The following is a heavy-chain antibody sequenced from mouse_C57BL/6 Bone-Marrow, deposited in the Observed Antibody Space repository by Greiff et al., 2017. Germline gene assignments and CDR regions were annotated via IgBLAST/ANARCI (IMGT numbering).Heavy chain of an antibody. Sequence: EVHLVESGPVLVKPGASVKMSCKASGYTFTDYYMNWVKQSHGKSLEWIGVINPYNGGTSYNQKFKGKATLTVDKSSSTAYMELNSLTSEDSAVDYWARWAWAMDYWGQGTSVTVSS. CDR2: INPYNGGT. CDR1: GYTFTDYY. V-gene: IGHV1-19*01. CDR3: ARWAWAMDY. J-gene: IGHJ4*01.